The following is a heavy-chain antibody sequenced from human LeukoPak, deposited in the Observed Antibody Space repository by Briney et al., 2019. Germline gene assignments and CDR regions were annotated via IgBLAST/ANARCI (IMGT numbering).Heavy chain of an antibody. CDR1: GFTFSSYA. CDR3: ARDSGWVRARYYFDY. Sequence: PGGSLRLSCAASGFTFSSYAMHWVRQAPGKGLEWVAVISCDGSNKYYADSVKGRFTISRDNSKNTLYLQMNSLRAEDTAVYYCARDSGWVRARYYFDYWGQGTLVTVSS. CDR2: ISCDGSNK. D-gene: IGHD3-10*01. J-gene: IGHJ4*02. V-gene: IGHV3-30-3*01.